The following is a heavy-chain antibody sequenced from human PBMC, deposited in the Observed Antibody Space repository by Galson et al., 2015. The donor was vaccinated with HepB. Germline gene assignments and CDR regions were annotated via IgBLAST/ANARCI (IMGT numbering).Heavy chain of an antibody. D-gene: IGHD6-6*01. V-gene: IGHV5-51*01. CDR3: ARQGIAARYPYYYYYMDV. CDR2: IYPGDSDT. CDR1: TSYW. Sequence: TSYWIAWVRQMPGKGLEWMGIIYPGDSDTRYSPSFQGQVTISADKSISTAYLQWSSLKASDTAMYYCARQGIAARYPYYYYYMDVWGKGTTVTVSS. J-gene: IGHJ6*03.